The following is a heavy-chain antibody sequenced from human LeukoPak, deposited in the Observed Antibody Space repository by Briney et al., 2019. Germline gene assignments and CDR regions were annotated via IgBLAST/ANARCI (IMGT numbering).Heavy chain of an antibody. CDR2: IYSGGST. CDR3: ARGVGSGSRLRAGDY. CDR1: GLTFSNVW. D-gene: IGHD1-26*01. Sequence: PGGSLRLSCAVSGLTFSNVWMNWVRQAPGKGLEWVSVIYSGGSTYYADSVKGRFTISRDNSKNTLYLQMNSLRAEDTAVYYCARGVGSGSRLRAGDYWGQGTLVTVSS. V-gene: IGHV3-53*01. J-gene: IGHJ4*02.